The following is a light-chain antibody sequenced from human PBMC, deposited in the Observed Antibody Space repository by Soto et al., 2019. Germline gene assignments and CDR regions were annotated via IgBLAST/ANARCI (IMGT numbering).Light chain of an antibody. CDR1: SSDVGGYNY. Sequence: QSVLTQPRSVSGSPGQSVTISCTGTSSDVGGYNYVSWYQQHPGKAPKLVIYAVNKRPSGVPDPFSGSKSGNTASLTISGLQAEDEADYYCSSFAGYYSLVFGGGTKLTVL. V-gene: IGLV2-11*01. CDR3: SSFAGYYSLV. CDR2: AVN. J-gene: IGLJ2*01.